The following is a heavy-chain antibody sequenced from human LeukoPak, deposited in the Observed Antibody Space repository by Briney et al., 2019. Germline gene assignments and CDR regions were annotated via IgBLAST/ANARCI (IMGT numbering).Heavy chain of an antibody. D-gene: IGHD6-19*01. J-gene: IGHJ4*02. Sequence: GGSLRLSCAASGFTFSNYDMHWVRQAPGKRLEWVAVIWFDGSNKFYADSVKGRFTISRDNSKNTLYLQMNSLRAEDTAVYYCASSAGALIDCWGQGTLVTVSS. V-gene: IGHV3-33*01. CDR1: GFTFSNYD. CDR2: IWFDGSNK. CDR3: ASSAGALIDC.